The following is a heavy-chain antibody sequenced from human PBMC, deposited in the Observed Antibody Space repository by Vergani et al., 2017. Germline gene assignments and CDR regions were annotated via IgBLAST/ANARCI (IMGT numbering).Heavy chain of an antibody. D-gene: IGHD3-10*01. Sequence: EVQLVESGGGLVKPGGSLRLSCAASGFTVSSNYMSWVRQAPGKGLEWVSVIYGGGSTYYADSVKGRFTISRDNSKNTRYLQMNRLRAEDTAVYYCARDVTGDRGNDYWGQGTLVTVSS. CDR2: IYGGGST. CDR1: GFTVSSNY. CDR3: ARDVTGDRGNDY. V-gene: IGHV3-53*01. J-gene: IGHJ4*02.